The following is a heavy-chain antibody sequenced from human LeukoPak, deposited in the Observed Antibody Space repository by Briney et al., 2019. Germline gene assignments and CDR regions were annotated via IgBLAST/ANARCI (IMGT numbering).Heavy chain of an antibody. V-gene: IGHV3-15*01. D-gene: IGHD1-1*01. Sequence: GGSLRLSCAASGFTFSNAWMSWVRQAPGRGLGCVGRIKSKTDGGAKDYAAPVKGRFTISTDDSNNTLYRQMNSLKTEDTAVYYCTTANWAFDYWGQGTLVTVSS. CDR2: IKSKTDGGAK. CDR1: GFTFSNAW. CDR3: TTANWAFDY. J-gene: IGHJ4*02.